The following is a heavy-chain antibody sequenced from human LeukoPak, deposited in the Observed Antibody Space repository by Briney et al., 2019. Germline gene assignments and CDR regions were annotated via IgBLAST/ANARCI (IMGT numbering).Heavy chain of an antibody. CDR1: GGSISSYY. CDR2: IYYSGST. J-gene: IGHJ4*02. D-gene: IGHD3-3*01. CDR3: ARVTTIFGVVIKGVDY. V-gene: IGHV4-59*01. Sequence: SETLSLTCTVSGGSISSYYWRWIRQPPGKGLEWIGYIYYSGSTNYNPSLKSRVTISVDTSKNQFSLKLSSVTAADTAVYYCARVTTIFGVVIKGVDYWGQGTLVTVSS.